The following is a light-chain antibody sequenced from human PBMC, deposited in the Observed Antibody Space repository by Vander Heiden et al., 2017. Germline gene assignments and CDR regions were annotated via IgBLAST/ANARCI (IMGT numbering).Light chain of an antibody. CDR3: QSADSSGTYSVV. Sequence: SSDLTQPPSVSVSPGQTAKITCSGDVLARHNAYWYQQKPGQAPLLLIYSDTKRPSWIPERFSGSISGTIVTLTISDVQAEDEADYYCQSADSSGTYSVVFGGGTQLTVL. CDR1: VLARHN. J-gene: IGLJ2*01. CDR2: SDT. V-gene: IGLV3-25*03.